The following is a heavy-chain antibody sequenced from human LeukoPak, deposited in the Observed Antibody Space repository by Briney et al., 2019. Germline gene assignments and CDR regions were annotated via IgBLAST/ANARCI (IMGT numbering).Heavy chain of an antibody. CDR1: GFTFSSRDW. Sequence: GGSLRLSCVASGFTFSSRDWMTWVRQAPGKGLEWVANIKQDGSEKNYVESVKGRFTISRDNAKNSLYLQTNSLRAEDTAVYYCARAGQEWFGELGFDQWGQGTLVIVSS. J-gene: IGHJ4*02. D-gene: IGHD3-10*01. V-gene: IGHV3-7*01. CDR2: IKQDGSEK. CDR3: ARAGQEWFGELGFDQ.